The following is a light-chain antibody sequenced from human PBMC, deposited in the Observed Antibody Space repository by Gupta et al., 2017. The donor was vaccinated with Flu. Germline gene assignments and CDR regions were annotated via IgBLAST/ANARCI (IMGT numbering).Light chain of an antibody. Sequence: QSLVTQPTPVSGTPGQSVTISCSGSSSDVGSNSVNWYRQFLGAAPRLLIYTNNQRPSGVPDRFSGSKSGTSASLAISWLQSEDEAVYYCAAWDDSLGGWVFGGGSKLTVL. CDR3: AAWDDSLGGWV. CDR1: SSDVGSNS. J-gene: IGLJ3*02. V-gene: IGLV1-44*01. CDR2: TNN.